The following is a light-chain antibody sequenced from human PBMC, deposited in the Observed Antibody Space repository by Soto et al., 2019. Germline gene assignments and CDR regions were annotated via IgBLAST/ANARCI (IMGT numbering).Light chain of an antibody. CDR1: QSALHRSSTKNF. J-gene: IGKJ1*01. V-gene: IGKV4-1*01. CDR3: QHYSSTPWT. CDR2: WAS. Sequence: DIVMTQSPDSLAVSLRERATVNSKSSQSALHRSSTKNFLAWYQHKPGQPPKLLISWASTRASGVPDRFSGSQSETDFALTISSLQAEDVAVYYCQHYSSTPWTFGQGTK.